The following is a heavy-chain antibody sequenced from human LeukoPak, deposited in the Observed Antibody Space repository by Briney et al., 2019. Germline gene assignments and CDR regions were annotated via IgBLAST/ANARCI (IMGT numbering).Heavy chain of an antibody. V-gene: IGHV4-59*01. CDR2: IYYSGST. Sequence: SETLSLTCTVSGGSISSYYWSWIRQPPGKGLEWIGYIYYSGSTNYNPSLKSRVTMSVDTSKNQFSLKLSSVTAADTAVYYCARARDPGDWFDPWGQGTLVTVSS. J-gene: IGHJ5*02. CDR3: ARARDPGDWFDP. D-gene: IGHD2-21*02. CDR1: GGSISSYY.